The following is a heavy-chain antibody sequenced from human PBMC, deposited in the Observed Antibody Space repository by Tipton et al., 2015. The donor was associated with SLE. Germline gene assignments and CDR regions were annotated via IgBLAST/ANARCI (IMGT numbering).Heavy chain of an antibody. D-gene: IGHD4-11*01. Sequence: TLSLTCAVYGGSFSGYYWSWIRQPPGKGLEWIGEINHSGSTNYNPSLKSRVTISVDTSKNQFSLKLSSVTAADTAVYYCARDSTGPWGQGTLVPVSS. V-gene: IGHV4-34*01. CDR2: INHSGST. CDR1: GGSFSGYY. J-gene: IGHJ4*02. CDR3: ARDSTGP.